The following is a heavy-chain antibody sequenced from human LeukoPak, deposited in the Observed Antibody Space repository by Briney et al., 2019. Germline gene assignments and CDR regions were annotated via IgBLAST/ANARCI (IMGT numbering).Heavy chain of an antibody. V-gene: IGHV3-30*04. D-gene: IGHD5-12*01. CDR3: ARGTQADQWLSYFDY. Sequence: GGSLRLSCAASGFTFSSYAMHWVRQAPGKGLEWVAVISYDGSNKYYADSVKGRFTISRDNSKNTLYLQMNSLRAEDTAVYYCARGTQADQWLSYFDYWGQGTLVTVSS. J-gene: IGHJ4*02. CDR2: ISYDGSNK. CDR1: GFTFSSYA.